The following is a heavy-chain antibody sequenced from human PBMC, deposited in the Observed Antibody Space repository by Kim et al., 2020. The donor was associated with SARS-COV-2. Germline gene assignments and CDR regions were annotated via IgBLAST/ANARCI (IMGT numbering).Heavy chain of an antibody. D-gene: IGHD2-21*02. J-gene: IGHJ6*02. V-gene: IGHV4-59*01. Sequence: SETLSLTYTVSGDSISSYYWSWIRQPPGKGLEWIGYVYYSGSTEYNPSLKSRVTISLDSSNSQFSLRLSSVTAADTATYYCARVGAVSPINYYYYGMDVWGQGTTVTVSS. CDR3: ARVGAVSPINYYYYGMDV. CDR2: VYYSGST. CDR1: GDSISSYY.